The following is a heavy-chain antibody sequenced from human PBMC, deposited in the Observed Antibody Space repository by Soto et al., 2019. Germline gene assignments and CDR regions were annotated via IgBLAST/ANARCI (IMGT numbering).Heavy chain of an antibody. D-gene: IGHD3-3*01. CDR3: AKDWVLRFLEWSPNWFDP. J-gene: IGHJ5*02. Sequence: GGSLRLSCAASGFTFSGYAMSWVRQAPGNGLEWVSAISGSGGSTYYADSVKGRFTISRDNSKNTLYLQMNSLRAEDTAVYYCAKDWVLRFLEWSPNWFDPWGQGTLVTVSS. CDR1: GFTFSGYA. CDR2: ISGSGGST. V-gene: IGHV3-23*01.